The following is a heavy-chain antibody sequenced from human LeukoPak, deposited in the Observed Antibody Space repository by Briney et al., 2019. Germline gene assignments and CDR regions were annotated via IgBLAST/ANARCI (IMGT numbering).Heavy chain of an antibody. Sequence: ASVKVSCKASGGTFSSYAISWVRQAPGRGLEWMGGIIPIFGTANYAQKFQGRVTMTRDTSISTAYMELSRLRSDDTAVYYCARDAGYDIWYNYWGQGTLVTVSS. J-gene: IGHJ4*02. CDR3: ARDAGYDIWYNY. CDR1: GGTFSSYA. D-gene: IGHD3-9*01. V-gene: IGHV1-69*05. CDR2: IIPIFGTA.